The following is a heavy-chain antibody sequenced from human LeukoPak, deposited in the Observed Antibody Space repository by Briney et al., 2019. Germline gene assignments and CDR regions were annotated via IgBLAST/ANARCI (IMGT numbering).Heavy chain of an antibody. CDR3: AKGPLIEVAGTTWDY. CDR2: ISGDTTYI. Sequence: GGSLRLSCAASGFTFSSYTMHWVRQIPGERPEWVSSISGDTTYIYYADSLKGRFTISRDNTNTSLFLQMNSLRAEDTAVYYCAKGPLIEVAGTTWDYWGQGTLVTVSS. J-gene: IGHJ4*02. V-gene: IGHV3-21*04. CDR1: GFTFSSYT. D-gene: IGHD6-19*01.